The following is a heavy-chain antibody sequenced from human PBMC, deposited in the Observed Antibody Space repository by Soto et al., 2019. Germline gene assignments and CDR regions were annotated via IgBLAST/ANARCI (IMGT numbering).Heavy chain of an antibody. D-gene: IGHD6-19*01. Sequence: GGSLRLSCAASGFTFSSYGMHWVRQAPGKGLEWVAVIWYDGSNKYYADSVKGRFTISRDNSKNTLYLQMNSLRAEDTAVYYCARDGVAGPKPDYYYYYYMDVWGKGTTVTVSS. CDR3: ARDGVAGPKPDYYYYYYMDV. J-gene: IGHJ6*03. V-gene: IGHV3-33*01. CDR2: IWYDGSNK. CDR1: GFTFSSYG.